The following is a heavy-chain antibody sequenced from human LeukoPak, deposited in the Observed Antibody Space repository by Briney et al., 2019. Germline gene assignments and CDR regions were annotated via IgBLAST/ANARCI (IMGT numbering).Heavy chain of an antibody. Sequence: PGGSLRLSCAASGFTFSSYWMSWLRQAPGKGLDWVANIKQDGSEKYYEDSVKGRFTISRDNAKNSLYLQMNSLRAEDTAVYYCASGIAAAHYLNPIFDYWGQGTLVTVSS. CDR2: IKQDGSEK. D-gene: IGHD6-13*01. J-gene: IGHJ4*02. V-gene: IGHV3-7*01. CDR3: ASGIAAAHYLNPIFDY. CDR1: GFTFSSYW.